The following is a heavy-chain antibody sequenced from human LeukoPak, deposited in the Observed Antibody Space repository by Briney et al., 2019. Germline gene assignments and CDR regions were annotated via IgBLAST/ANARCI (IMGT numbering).Heavy chain of an antibody. J-gene: IGHJ4*02. V-gene: IGHV1-58*02. CDR1: GFTFTSSA. CDR3: AADAYGGNLFGY. D-gene: IGHD4-23*01. Sequence: SVKVPCKASGFTFTSSAMRWVRQARGQRLEWIGWIVVGSGNTNYAQKFQERVTITRDMSTSTAYMELSSLRSEDTAVYYCAADAYGGNLFGYWGQGTLVTVSS. CDR2: IVVGSGNT.